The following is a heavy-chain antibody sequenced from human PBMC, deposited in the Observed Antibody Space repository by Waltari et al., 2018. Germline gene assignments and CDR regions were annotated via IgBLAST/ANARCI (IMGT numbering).Heavy chain of an antibody. CDR2: IYYSGST. V-gene: IGHV4-30-4*08. CDR1: GGSISSGDYY. CDR3: ARVRYTYYDFWSGYRAHAFDI. D-gene: IGHD3-3*01. J-gene: IGHJ3*02. Sequence: QVQLQESGPGLVKPSQTLSLTCTVSGGSISSGDYYWSWIRQPPGKGLGWIGYIYYSGSTYYNPSLKSRVTISVDTSKNQFSLKLSSVTAADTAVYYCARVRYTYYDFWSGYRAHAFDIWGQGTMVTVSS.